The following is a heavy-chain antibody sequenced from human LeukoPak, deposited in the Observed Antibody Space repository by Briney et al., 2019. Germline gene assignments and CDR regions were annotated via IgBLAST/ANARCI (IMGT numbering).Heavy chain of an antibody. D-gene: IGHD2-2*01. Sequence: SETLSLTCTVSGGSISSSSYYWGWICQPPGKGLEWIGSIYYSGSTYYNPSLKSRVTISVDTSKNQFSLKLSSVTAADTAVYYCARRACSSTSCLRNWFDPWGQGTLVTVSS. CDR2: IYYSGST. J-gene: IGHJ5*02. CDR1: GGSISSSSYY. CDR3: ARRACSSTSCLRNWFDP. V-gene: IGHV4-39*01.